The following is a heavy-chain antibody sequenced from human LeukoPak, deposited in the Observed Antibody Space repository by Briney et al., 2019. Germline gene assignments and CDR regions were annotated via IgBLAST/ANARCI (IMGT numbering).Heavy chain of an antibody. CDR3: AELGITMIGGV. Sequence: PGGSLRLSCAASGFSFSSYSMNWVRQAPGKGLEWVANIKQDGSEKNYVDSAKGRFTISRDNAKNSVDLQMNSLRAEDTAVYYCAELGITMIGGVWGKGTTVTISS. CDR2: IKQDGSEK. D-gene: IGHD3-10*02. V-gene: IGHV3-7*01. J-gene: IGHJ6*04. CDR1: GFSFSSYS.